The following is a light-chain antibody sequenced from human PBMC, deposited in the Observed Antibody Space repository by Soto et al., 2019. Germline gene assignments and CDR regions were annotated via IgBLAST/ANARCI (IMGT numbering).Light chain of an antibody. CDR2: AAS. CDR3: QQLNSYPRT. V-gene: IGKV1-9*01. Sequence: DIQLTQSPSFLSASVGDRVTITCRASQGISSYLAWYQQKPGKAPKLLIYAASTLQSGVPSRFSGSGSGTEFTLTISSLQPEDFATYYCQQLNSYPRTFGPGTKVAIK. J-gene: IGKJ3*01. CDR1: QGISSY.